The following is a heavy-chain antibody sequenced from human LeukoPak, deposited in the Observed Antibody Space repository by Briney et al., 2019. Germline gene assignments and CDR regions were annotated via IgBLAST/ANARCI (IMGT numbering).Heavy chain of an antibody. D-gene: IGHD3-3*01. CDR1: GFTVSNNY. V-gene: IGHV3-66*01. J-gene: IGHJ6*02. CDR3: ARDSIRRGYYYGMDV. Sequence: PGGSLRLSCAASGFTVSNNYMSWVRQAPGKGLEWVSVIYSGGSTFYADSVKGRFIISRDNSKNTLYLQMNNLRAEDTAVYYCARDSIRRGYYYGMDVWGQGTTVTVSS. CDR2: IYSGGST.